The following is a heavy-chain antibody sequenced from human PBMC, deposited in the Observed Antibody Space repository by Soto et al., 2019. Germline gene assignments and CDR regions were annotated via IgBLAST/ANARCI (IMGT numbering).Heavy chain of an antibody. CDR1: GYDFHTTW. D-gene: IGHD3-22*01. CDR3: ARLPRDCKNTSGYYADH. CDR2: MYPGDSDT. J-gene: IGHJ1*01. V-gene: IGHV5-51*01. Sequence: RGESLTISFRGSGYDFHTTWFCWVRQLPVRGLEWVGIMYPGDSDTRLHPSLQGHVTLSADATVRTAFLQWRTLKTSDSGMYFCARLPRDCKNTSGYYADHCGQGTSVPGSP.